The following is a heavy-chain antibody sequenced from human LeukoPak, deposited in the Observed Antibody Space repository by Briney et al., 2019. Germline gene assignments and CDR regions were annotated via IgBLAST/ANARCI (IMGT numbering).Heavy chain of an antibody. V-gene: IGHV4-59*08. Sequence: SETLSLTCTVSCGSISSYYWSWIRQPPGKGLEWIGYIYYSGSTNYNPSLKSRVTISVDTSKNQFSLKLSSVTAADTAVYYCARLRSVPELWPKTYYYGMDVWGQGTTVTVSS. CDR3: ARLRSVPELWPKTYYYGMDV. D-gene: IGHD5-18*01. CDR1: CGSISSYY. J-gene: IGHJ6*02. CDR2: IYYSGST.